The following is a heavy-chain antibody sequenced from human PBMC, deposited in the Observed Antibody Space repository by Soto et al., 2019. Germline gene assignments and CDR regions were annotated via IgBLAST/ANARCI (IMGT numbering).Heavy chain of an antibody. D-gene: IGHD7-27*01. Sequence: GVSLRLSCAASGLRFSISPMHWVRQAPGKGLEWVAHIWYDGSNTYYPDSGKGRFTISRDNSRNTVYLQMNSLRAEDTAVYHCVRDLLGSGGHFDYWGQGTPVTVSS. V-gene: IGHV3-33*08. CDR2: IWYDGSNT. CDR3: VRDLLGSGGHFDY. CDR1: GLRFSISP. J-gene: IGHJ4*02.